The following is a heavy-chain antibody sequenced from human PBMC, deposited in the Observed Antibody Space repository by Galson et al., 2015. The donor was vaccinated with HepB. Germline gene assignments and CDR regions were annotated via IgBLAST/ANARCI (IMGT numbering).Heavy chain of an antibody. CDR1: GFTFSSYW. CDR3: ATNDFWSGWGYYYYYYMDV. D-gene: IGHD3-3*01. J-gene: IGHJ6*03. Sequence: SLRLSCAASGFTFSSYWMSWVRQAPGKGLAWVANIKQDGSEKYYVDSVKGRFTISRDNAKNSLYLQMNSLRAEDTAVDYCATNDFWSGWGYYYYYYMDVWGKGTTVTVSS. V-gene: IGHV3-7*01. CDR2: IKQDGSEK.